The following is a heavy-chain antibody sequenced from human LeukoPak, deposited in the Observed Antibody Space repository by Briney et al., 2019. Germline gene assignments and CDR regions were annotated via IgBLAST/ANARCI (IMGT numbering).Heavy chain of an antibody. CDR2: INPNSGGT. Sequence: ASVKVSCKASGYTFTSYDINWVRQAPGQGLEWMGWINPNSGGTNYAQKFQGRVTMTRDTSISTAYMELSRLRSDDTAVYYCARDPSDYYYYYYMDVWGKGTTVTVSS. J-gene: IGHJ6*03. CDR3: ARDPSDYYYYYYMDV. V-gene: IGHV1-2*02. CDR1: GYTFTSYD.